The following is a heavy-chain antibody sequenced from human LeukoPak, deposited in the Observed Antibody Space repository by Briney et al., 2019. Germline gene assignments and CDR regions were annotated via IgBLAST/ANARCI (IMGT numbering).Heavy chain of an antibody. D-gene: IGHD2-21*01. V-gene: IGHV4-59*01. CDR1: GGSISSYY. CDR3: ARGASYHDAFDI. J-gene: IGHJ3*02. CDR2: IYSSGST. Sequence: SETLSLTCTVSGGSISSYYWSWIRQPPGKGLEWIGYIYSSGSTNYNPSLKSRVTISVDTSKNQFSLKLSSVTAADTAVYYCARGASYHDAFDIWGQGTMVTVSS.